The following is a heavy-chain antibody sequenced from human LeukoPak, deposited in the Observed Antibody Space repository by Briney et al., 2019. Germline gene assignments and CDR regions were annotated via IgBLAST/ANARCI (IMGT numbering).Heavy chain of an antibody. CDR1: GFGFSTYA. D-gene: IGHD3-10*01. Sequence: GGSLRLSCAASGFGFSTYAMTWVRQTPGKGLEWVPAVTGSGTTTYYADSVEGRFTISRDNSNNTLFLQMNSLRADDTAIYYCAKGKVSDSWGQGTLVTVSS. CDR2: VTGSGTTT. CDR3: AKGKVSDS. J-gene: IGHJ4*02. V-gene: IGHV3-23*01.